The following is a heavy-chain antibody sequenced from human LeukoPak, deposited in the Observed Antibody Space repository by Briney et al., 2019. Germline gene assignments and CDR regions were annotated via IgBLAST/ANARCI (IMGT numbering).Heavy chain of an antibody. CDR1: GGSISSYY. Sequence: SETLSLTCAVSGGSISSYYWSWIRQPAGKGLEWIGRIYTSGSTNYNPSLKSRVTMSVDTSKNQFSLKLSSVTAADTAVYYCARDGGSDCSSTSCHLYGMDVWGQGTTVTVSS. V-gene: IGHV4-4*07. D-gene: IGHD2-2*01. CDR2: IYTSGST. CDR3: ARDGGSDCSSTSCHLYGMDV. J-gene: IGHJ6*02.